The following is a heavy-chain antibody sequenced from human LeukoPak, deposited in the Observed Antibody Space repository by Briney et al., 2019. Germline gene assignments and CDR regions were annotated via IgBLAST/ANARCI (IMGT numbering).Heavy chain of an antibody. J-gene: IGHJ5*02. Sequence: SQTLSLTCTVSGGSISSGDYYWSWIRQPPGKGLEWIGYIYYSGSTYYNPSLKSRVTISVDTSKNQFSLKLSSVTAADTAVYYCAKYGSGSYYIIYNWFDPWGQGTLVTVSS. V-gene: IGHV4-30-4*01. CDR3: AKYGSGSYYIIYNWFDP. CDR1: GGSISSGDYY. D-gene: IGHD3-10*01. CDR2: IYYSGST.